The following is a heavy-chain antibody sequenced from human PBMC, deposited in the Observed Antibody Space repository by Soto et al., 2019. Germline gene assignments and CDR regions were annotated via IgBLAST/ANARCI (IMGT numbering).Heavy chain of an antibody. Sequence: PGGSLRLSCAASGPPFSASGMHWVRQAPGKGLEWVAMIWSDGSKEYYADSVKGRFTITRDNSKNMIFLQMDSLRAEDTAVYYCARDKGTTCLDTWGQGNMVTVSS. CDR1: GPPFSASG. J-gene: IGHJ5*02. V-gene: IGHV3-33*01. CDR2: IWSDGSKE. CDR3: ARDKGTTCLDT. D-gene: IGHD1-26*01.